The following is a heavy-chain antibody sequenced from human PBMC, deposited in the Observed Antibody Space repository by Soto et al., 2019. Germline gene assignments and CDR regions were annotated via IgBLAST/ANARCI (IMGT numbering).Heavy chain of an antibody. Sequence: PGGSLRLSCAASGFTVSSNYMSWVRQAPGKGLEWVSVIYSGGSTYYADSVKGRFTISRDNSKNTLYLQMNSLRAEDTAVYYCARANYDSSGYFGYWGQGTLVTVSS. V-gene: IGHV3-53*01. CDR1: GFTVSSNY. D-gene: IGHD3-22*01. CDR2: IYSGGST. CDR3: ARANYDSSGYFGY. J-gene: IGHJ4*02.